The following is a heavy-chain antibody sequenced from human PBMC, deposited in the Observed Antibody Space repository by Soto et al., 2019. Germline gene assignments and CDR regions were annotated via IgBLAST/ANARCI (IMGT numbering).Heavy chain of an antibody. CDR2: INAGNGNT. V-gene: IGHV1-3*01. CDR3: ARSSGYYYLEY. J-gene: IGHJ4*02. Sequence: ASLKVSCKASGYTFTKYAMHWVRQAPGQRLEWMGWINAGNGNTKYSQQFQGRVTITRDTSASTAYMELSSLRSEDTAVYYCARSSGYYYLEYWGQGTLVTVSS. CDR1: GYTFTKYA. D-gene: IGHD3-22*01.